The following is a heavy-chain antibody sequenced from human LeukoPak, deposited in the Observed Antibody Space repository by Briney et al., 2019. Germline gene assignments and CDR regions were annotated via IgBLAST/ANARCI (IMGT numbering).Heavy chain of an antibody. J-gene: IGHJ6*03. CDR1: GYTFTSYW. CDR3: ARHSRITIFGVVTNYYYYYMDV. V-gene: IGHV5-51*01. CDR2: IYPGDSDT. D-gene: IGHD3-3*01. Sequence: ASVKVSCKASGYTFTSYWIGWVRQMPGKGLEWMGIIYPGDSDTRYSPSFQGQVTISADKSISTAYLQWSSLKASDTAMYYCARHSRITIFGVVTNYYYYYMDVWGKGTTVTVSS.